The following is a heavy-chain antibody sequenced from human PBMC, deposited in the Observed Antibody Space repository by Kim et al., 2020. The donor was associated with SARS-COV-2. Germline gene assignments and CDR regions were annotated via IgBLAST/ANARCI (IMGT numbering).Heavy chain of an antibody. J-gene: IGHJ5*02. D-gene: IGHD6-25*01. V-gene: IGHV4-59*08. Sequence: TDYNPSLKSRVTISLDTSKCQLSLNLNSVTAPDTAVYYCARRGGYNWFDPWGQGTLVIVSS. CDR3: ARRGGYNWFDP. CDR2: T.